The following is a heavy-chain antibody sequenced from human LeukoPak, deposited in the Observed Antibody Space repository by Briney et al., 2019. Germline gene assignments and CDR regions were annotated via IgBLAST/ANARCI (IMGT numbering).Heavy chain of an antibody. CDR2: ISGSGGST. CDR3: AKVKGTLYYYDSSGYYLTDY. V-gene: IGHV3-23*01. Sequence: GGSLRLSCAASGFTFSSYSMNWVRQAPGKGLEWVSAISGSGGSTYYADSVKGRFTISRDNSKNTLYLQMNSLRAEDTAVYYCAKVKGTLYYYDSSGYYLTDYWGQGTLVTVSS. D-gene: IGHD3-22*01. J-gene: IGHJ4*02. CDR1: GFTFSSYS.